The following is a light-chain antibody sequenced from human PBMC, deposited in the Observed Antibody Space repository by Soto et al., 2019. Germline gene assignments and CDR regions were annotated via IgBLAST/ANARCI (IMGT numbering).Light chain of an antibody. V-gene: IGLV2-14*01. J-gene: IGLJ3*02. CDR1: SSDVGAYSF. Sequence: QSVLTQPASVSGSPGQSITISCTGSSSDVGAYSFVTWYQQHSGKAPKLMIYDVSNRPSGVPVRFSGSKSGNTASLTISGLQTEDEADYFCNSYTTSDTWVFGGGTKVTVL. CDR3: NSYTTSDTWV. CDR2: DVS.